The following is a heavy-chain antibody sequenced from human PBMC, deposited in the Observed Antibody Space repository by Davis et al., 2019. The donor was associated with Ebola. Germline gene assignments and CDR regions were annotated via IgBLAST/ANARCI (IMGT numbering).Heavy chain of an antibody. CDR3: ARASGYSSSWLDY. V-gene: IGHV3-11*04. D-gene: IGHD6-13*01. Sequence: GESLKISCAASGFTFSDYYMSWIRQAPGKGLEWVSYISSSGSTIYYADSVKGRFTISRDNVKNSLYLQMNSLRAEDTAVYYCARASGYSSSWLDYWGQGTLVTVSS. J-gene: IGHJ4*02. CDR2: ISSSGSTI. CDR1: GFTFSDYY.